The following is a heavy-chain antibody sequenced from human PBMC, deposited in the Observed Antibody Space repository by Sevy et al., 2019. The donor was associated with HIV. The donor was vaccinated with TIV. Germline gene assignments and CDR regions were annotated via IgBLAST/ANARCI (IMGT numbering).Heavy chain of an antibody. D-gene: IGHD6-13*01. CDR1: EFTFSYSG. Sequence: GGSLRLSCAASEFTFSYSGMHWVRQAPGKGLEWVTFIQYDGSNKYYADSVKGRFTISRDNSKNTLYLQMNSLGRDDTALYFCAKNTAAAGTGGFDYWGHGILVTVSS. V-gene: IGHV3-30*02. CDR2: IQYDGSNK. J-gene: IGHJ4*01. CDR3: AKNTAAAGTGGFDY.